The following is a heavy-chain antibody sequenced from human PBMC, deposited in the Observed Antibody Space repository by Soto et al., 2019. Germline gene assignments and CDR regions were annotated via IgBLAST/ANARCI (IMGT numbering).Heavy chain of an antibody. Sequence: QVQLVQSGAEVKKPGASVKVSCKASGYTFTSYYMHWVRQAPGQGLEWMGIINPSGGSTSYARKFQGRVTMTRDTSTSTVYMELSSLRSEDTAVYYCARGTLYCSGGSCYWGNAFDIWGQGTMVTVSS. V-gene: IGHV1-46*03. CDR2: INPSGGST. J-gene: IGHJ3*02. CDR3: ARGTLYCSGGSCYWGNAFDI. CDR1: GYTFTSYY. D-gene: IGHD2-15*01.